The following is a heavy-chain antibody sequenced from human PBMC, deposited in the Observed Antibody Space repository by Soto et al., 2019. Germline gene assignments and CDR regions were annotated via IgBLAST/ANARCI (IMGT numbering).Heavy chain of an antibody. CDR3: ERVQEFSYDY. Sequence: EVQLVQSGEGLVQPGGSLRLSCAASGFTFSSYAMNWVRQAPGKRLEYVSAISADGGSTYYADSVKGRFTISRDNSKNTLYLQMGSLRAEDMALYYCERVQEFSYDYWGQGTQVTVSS. CDR2: ISADGGST. D-gene: IGHD3-10*01. J-gene: IGHJ4*02. V-gene: IGHV3-64*02. CDR1: GFTFSSYA.